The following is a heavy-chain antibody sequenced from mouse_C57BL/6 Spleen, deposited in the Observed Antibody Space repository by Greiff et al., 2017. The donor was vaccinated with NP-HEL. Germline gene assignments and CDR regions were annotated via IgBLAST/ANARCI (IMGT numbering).Heavy chain of an antibody. CDR1: GFTFSDYG. J-gene: IGHJ1*03. CDR3: ASPYYYGSSSAWYFDV. V-gene: IGHV5-17*01. D-gene: IGHD1-1*01. Sequence: EVKVVESGGGLVKPGGSLKLSCAASGFTFSDYGMHWVRQAPEKGLEWVAYISSGSSTIYYADTVKGRFTISRDNAKNTLFLQMTSLRSEDTAMYYCASPYYYGSSSAWYFDVWGTGTTVTVSS. CDR2: ISSGSSTI.